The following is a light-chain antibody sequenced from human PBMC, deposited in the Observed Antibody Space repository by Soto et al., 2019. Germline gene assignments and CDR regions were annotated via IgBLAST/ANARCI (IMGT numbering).Light chain of an antibody. V-gene: IGKV1-5*01. CDR2: DAS. CDR3: QQYDNYRT. CDR1: QSISSW. J-gene: IGKJ1*01. Sequence: DIQMTQSPSTLSATAGDRVTITCRASQSISSWLAWYQHKPGKAPKLLIYDASNLDSGVPSRFSGSGSGTESTLSISSLQPDDFATYYCQQYDNYRTFGQGTKVDIK.